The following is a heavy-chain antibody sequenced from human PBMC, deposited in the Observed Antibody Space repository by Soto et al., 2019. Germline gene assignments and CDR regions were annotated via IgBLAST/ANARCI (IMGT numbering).Heavy chain of an antibody. CDR2: IYPGDSDT. CDR1: GYSFTSYW. CDR3: ARHGPRTYYDFWSGYLNWFDP. D-gene: IGHD3-3*01. Sequence: PGESLKISCKGSGYSFTSYWIGWVRQMPGKGLEWMGIIYPGDSDTRYSPSFQGQVTISADKSISTAYLQWSSLKASDTAMYYCARHGPRTYYDFWSGYLNWFDPWCQGTLVTVSS. V-gene: IGHV5-51*01. J-gene: IGHJ5*02.